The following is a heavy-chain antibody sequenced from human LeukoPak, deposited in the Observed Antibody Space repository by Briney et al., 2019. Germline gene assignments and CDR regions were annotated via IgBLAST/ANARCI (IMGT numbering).Heavy chain of an antibody. CDR2: ISYDGSNK. J-gene: IGHJ5*02. Sequence: GGSLRLSCAASGFTFSSYAMPWVRQAPGKGLEWVAVISYDGSNKYYADSVKGRFTISRDNSKNTLYLQMNSLRAEDTAVYYCARDQSVVVAPANWFDPWGQGTLVTVSS. CDR1: GFTFSSYA. D-gene: IGHD2-15*01. V-gene: IGHV3-30-3*01. CDR3: ARDQSVVVAPANWFDP.